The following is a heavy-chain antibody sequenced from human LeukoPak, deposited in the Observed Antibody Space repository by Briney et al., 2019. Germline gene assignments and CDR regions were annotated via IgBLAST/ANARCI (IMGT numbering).Heavy chain of an antibody. CDR3: ARGRPTAVTTFDY. D-gene: IGHD4-17*01. CDR1: GFTSSTYS. CDR2: ISSSSESI. J-gene: IGHJ4*02. V-gene: IGHV3-21*01. Sequence: SGGSLRLSCAASGFTSSTYSMTWVRQAPGKGLEWVSSISSSSESIYYADSVKGRFTISRDNAKNSLYLQMNSLRDEDTAVYYCARGRPTAVTTFDYWGQGTLVTVSS.